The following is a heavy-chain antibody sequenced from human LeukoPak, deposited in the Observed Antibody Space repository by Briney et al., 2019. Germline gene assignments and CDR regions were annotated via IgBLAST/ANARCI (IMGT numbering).Heavy chain of an antibody. CDR1: GGSFSGYY. J-gene: IGHJ4*02. CDR3: ARIAAGSYYFDY. D-gene: IGHD6-13*01. CDR2: INHSGST. V-gene: IGHV4-34*01. Sequence: SETLSLTCAVYGGSFSGYYWSWIRQTPGKGLEWIGEINHSGSTNYNPSLKSRVTISVDTSKNQFSLKLSSVTAADTAVYYCARIAAGSYYFDYWGQGTLVTVSS.